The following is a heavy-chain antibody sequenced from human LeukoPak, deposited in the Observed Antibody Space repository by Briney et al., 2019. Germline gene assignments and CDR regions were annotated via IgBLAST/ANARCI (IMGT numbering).Heavy chain of an antibody. CDR1: GFTFSSYA. D-gene: IGHD3/OR15-3a*01. Sequence: GGSLRLSCAASGFTFSSYAMSWVRQAPGKGLEWVSAISGSGGSTYYADSVKGRFTLSRDNSKNTLYLQMNSLRAEDTAVYYCAKGVWTDYTITHFDYWGQGTLVTVSS. CDR3: AKGVWTDYTITHFDY. V-gene: IGHV3-23*01. CDR2: ISGSGGST. J-gene: IGHJ4*02.